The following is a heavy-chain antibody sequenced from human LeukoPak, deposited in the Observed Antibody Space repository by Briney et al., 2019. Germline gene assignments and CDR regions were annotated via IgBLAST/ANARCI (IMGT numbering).Heavy chain of an antibody. CDR3: AREGGDYDILTGIDY. CDR1: GYTFTSYG. CDR2: ISVYNGNT. D-gene: IGHD3-9*01. V-gene: IGHV1-18*01. J-gene: IGHJ4*02. Sequence: GASVKVSCKASGYTFTSYGISWVRQAPGQGLEWMGWISVYNGNTNYAQKFQGRVTMTTETSTSTAYMELRSLRSDDTAVYYCAREGGDYDILTGIDYWGQGTLVTVSS.